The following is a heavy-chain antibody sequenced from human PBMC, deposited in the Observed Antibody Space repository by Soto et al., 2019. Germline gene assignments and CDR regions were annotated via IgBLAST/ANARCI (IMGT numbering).Heavy chain of an antibody. Sequence: SDTLSLTCTVSGPSITNYYWSWIRQPPGKGLEWIGYIYSSGSTNYNPSLKSRVTISADTSKNQVSLKLTSVTAADTAVYYCARALIVVVPAHQLYNWFGPWCQGTLVTVSS. CDR3: ARALIVVVPAHQLYNWFGP. CDR2: IYSSGST. D-gene: IGHD2-2*01. CDR1: GPSITNYY. J-gene: IGHJ5*02. V-gene: IGHV4-59*01.